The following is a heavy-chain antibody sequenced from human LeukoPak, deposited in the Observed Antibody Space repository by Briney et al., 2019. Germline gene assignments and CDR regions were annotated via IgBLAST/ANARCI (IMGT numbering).Heavy chain of an antibody. Sequence: GASVKVSCKASGGTFSSYAISWVRQAPGQGLEWMGGIIPIFGTANYAQKFQGRVTITADESTSTAYMELSSLRSEDTAVFYCATFTPPLYYDNSGYPSFDYWGQGTLVTVSS. D-gene: IGHD3-22*01. CDR2: IIPIFGTA. CDR3: ATFTPPLYYDNSGYPSFDY. V-gene: IGHV1-69*13. CDR1: GGTFSSYA. J-gene: IGHJ4*02.